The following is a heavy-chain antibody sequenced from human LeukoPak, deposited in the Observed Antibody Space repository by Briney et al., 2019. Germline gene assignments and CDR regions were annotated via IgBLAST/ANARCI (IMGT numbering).Heavy chain of an antibody. J-gene: IGHJ4*02. Sequence: ASAKVSCKASGYTFTGYYMHWVRQAPGQGLEWMGRINPNSGGTNYAQKFQGRVTMTRDTSISTAYMELSRLRSDDTAVYYCARAPRTISGASETDYWGQGTLVTVSS. CDR3: ARAPRTISGASETDY. D-gene: IGHD1-14*01. CDR1: GYTFTGYY. V-gene: IGHV1-2*06. CDR2: INPNSGGT.